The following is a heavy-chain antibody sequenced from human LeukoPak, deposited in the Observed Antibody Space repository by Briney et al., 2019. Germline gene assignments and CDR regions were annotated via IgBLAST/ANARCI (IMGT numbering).Heavy chain of an antibody. D-gene: IGHD5-18*01. Sequence: GRSLRLSCAASGLTFSSYGMHWVRQAPGKGLEWVAVISYDGSNKYYADSVKGRFTISRDNSKNTLYLQMNSLRAEDTAVYYCAKDSVDTAMVSFVDYWGQGTLVTVSS. CDR3: AKDSVDTAMVSFVDY. CDR2: ISYDGSNK. CDR1: GLTFSSYG. V-gene: IGHV3-30*18. J-gene: IGHJ4*02.